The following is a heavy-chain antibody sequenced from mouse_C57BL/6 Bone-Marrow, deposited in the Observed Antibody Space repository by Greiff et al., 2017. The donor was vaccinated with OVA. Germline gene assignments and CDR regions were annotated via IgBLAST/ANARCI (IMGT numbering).Heavy chain of an antibody. CDR1: GFTFNTYA. D-gene: IGHD1-1*01. V-gene: IGHV10-3*01. CDR3: VGEGYGSYFDD. J-gene: IGHJ2*01. CDR2: IRRKSSNYAT. Sequence: EVQGVESGGGLVQPKGSLKLSCAASGFTFNTYAMHWVRQAPGQGLEWVARIRRKSSNYATYYADSVKDRFTISRDDSQSMLTLQMNNLKTEDAAMYCCVGEGYGSYFDDWGQGTTLTVSS.